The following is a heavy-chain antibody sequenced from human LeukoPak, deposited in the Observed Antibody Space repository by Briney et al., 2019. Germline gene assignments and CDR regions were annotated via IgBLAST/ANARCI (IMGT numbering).Heavy chain of an antibody. Sequence: GASVKVSCKASGYTFTGYYMHWVRQAPGQGVEWMGWINPNSGGTNYAQKFQGRVTMTRETAISTAYMEVSRLRYDDTAVYYCARGYSSGRYPYDYWGQGTLVTVSS. CDR1: GYTFTGYY. CDR2: INPNSGGT. V-gene: IGHV1-2*02. J-gene: IGHJ4*02. D-gene: IGHD6-19*01. CDR3: ARGYSSGRYPYDY.